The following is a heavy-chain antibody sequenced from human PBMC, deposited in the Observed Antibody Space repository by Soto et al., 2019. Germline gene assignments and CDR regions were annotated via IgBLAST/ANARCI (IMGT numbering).Heavy chain of an antibody. CDR1: GFTFSSYW. V-gene: IGHV3-74*01. J-gene: IGHJ4*02. Sequence: EVQLVESGGGVVQPGESLRLSCAASGFTFSSYWMHWVRQAPGKGLVWVSRINSDGSSTSYAGSVKGRFTISRDNAKNTLYLQMNSLRAEDTAVYYCVRTSLVVAAATRADSWGQGTLVTVSS. CDR2: INSDGSST. D-gene: IGHD2-15*01. CDR3: VRTSLVVAAATRADS.